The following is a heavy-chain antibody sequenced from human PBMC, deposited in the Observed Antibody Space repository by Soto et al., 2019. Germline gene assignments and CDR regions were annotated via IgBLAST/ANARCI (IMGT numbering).Heavy chain of an antibody. J-gene: IGHJ4*02. CDR2: INHSGST. D-gene: IGHD3-10*01. Sequence: SETLSLTCAVYGGSFSGYYWSWIRQPPGKGLEWIGEINHSGSTNYNPSLKSRVTISVDTSKNQFPLKLSSVTAADTAVYYCARGTPRRITMVRGPFFDYWGQGTLVTVSS. CDR3: ARGTPRRITMVRGPFFDY. CDR1: GGSFSGYY. V-gene: IGHV4-34*01.